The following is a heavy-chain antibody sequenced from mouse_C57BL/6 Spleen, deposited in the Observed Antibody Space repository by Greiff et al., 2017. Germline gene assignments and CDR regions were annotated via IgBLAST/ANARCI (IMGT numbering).Heavy chain of an antibody. Sequence: EVQLVESGGGLVKPGGSLKLSCAASGFTFSSYAMSWVRQTPEKRLEWVATISDGGSYTYYPDNVKGRFTISRDNAKNNLYLQMSHLKSEDTAMYYCARYSNSYFDYWGQGTTLTVSS. CDR3: ARYSNSYFDY. J-gene: IGHJ2*01. D-gene: IGHD2-5*01. V-gene: IGHV5-4*01. CDR1: GFTFSSYA. CDR2: ISDGGSYT.